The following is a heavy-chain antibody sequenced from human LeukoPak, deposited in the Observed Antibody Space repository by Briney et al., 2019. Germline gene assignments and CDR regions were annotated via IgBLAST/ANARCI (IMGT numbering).Heavy chain of an antibody. D-gene: IGHD4-11*01. CDR3: ARGWDPYSSSLGS. CDR2: TYFRSRWYY. V-gene: IGHV6-1*01. J-gene: IGHJ4*02. CDR1: GDSVSSHNAA. Sequence: SQTLSLTCAISGDSVSSHNAAWNWIRQSPSRGVGWLGRTYFRSRWYYDYAVSEKSRISINPDTSKNQVSLQLRSVTPEDTAVYYCARGWDPYSSSLGSWSQGTLVTVSS.